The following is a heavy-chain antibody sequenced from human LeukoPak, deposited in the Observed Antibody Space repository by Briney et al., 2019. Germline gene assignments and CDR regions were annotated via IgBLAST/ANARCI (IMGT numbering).Heavy chain of an antibody. CDR1: GFTFSSYW. CDR2: ISVSDDST. D-gene: IGHD1-1*01. CDR3: AKAPWRFIRYFDN. Sequence: GGSLRLSCAASGFTFSSYWMSWVRQAPGGGLEWVSSISVSDDSTYYTDSVKGRFTISRDNFKNTLYLQMNSLRAEDTAVYYCAKAPWRFIRYFDNWGQGTLVTVSS. V-gene: IGHV3-23*01. J-gene: IGHJ4*02.